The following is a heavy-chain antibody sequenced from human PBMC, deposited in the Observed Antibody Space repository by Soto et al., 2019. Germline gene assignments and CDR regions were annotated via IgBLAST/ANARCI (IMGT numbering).Heavy chain of an antibody. CDR1: GFTFTGNW. Sequence: EEQLVESGGALVLPGDSLRFSGQASGFTFTGNWLSWVRQAPGKGLEWVAIINQDGSEKNSVASVKGRFTISRDNAKTSVYLEMTSLRVEDTAVYYCARDQRGGSYGMDVWGQGTTVTVS. J-gene: IGHJ6*02. D-gene: IGHD3-10*01. CDR3: ARDQRGGSYGMDV. V-gene: IGHV3-7*01. CDR2: INQDGSEK.